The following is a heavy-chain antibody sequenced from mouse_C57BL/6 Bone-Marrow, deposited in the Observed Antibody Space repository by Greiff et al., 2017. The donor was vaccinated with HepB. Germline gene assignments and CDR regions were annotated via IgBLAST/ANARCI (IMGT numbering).Heavy chain of an antibody. J-gene: IGHJ3*01. D-gene: IGHD3-3*01. CDR3: TREGHWFAY. CDR1: GFTFSSYA. Sequence: EVMLVESGEGLVKPGGSLKLSCAASGFTFSSYAMSWVRQPPEKRLEWVAYISSGGDYIYYADTVKGRFTISRDNARNTLYLQMSSLKSEDTAMYYCTREGHWFAYWGQGTLVTVSA. CDR2: ISSGGDYI. V-gene: IGHV5-9-1*02.